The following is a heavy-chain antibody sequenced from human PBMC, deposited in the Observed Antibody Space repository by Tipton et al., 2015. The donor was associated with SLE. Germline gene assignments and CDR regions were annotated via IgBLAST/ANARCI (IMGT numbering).Heavy chain of an antibody. V-gene: IGHV4-39*07. CDR2: LYYGGST. Sequence: TLSLTCTVSGGSISTDDYSWGWIRQPPGKGLEWIGGLYYGGSTFYNPSLKSRVTISGDTSKKQFSLNLSSVTAADTAVYYCAREDIVATPFDYWGQGTLVTVSS. CDR1: GGSISTDDYS. J-gene: IGHJ4*02. CDR3: AREDIVATPFDY. D-gene: IGHD5-12*01.